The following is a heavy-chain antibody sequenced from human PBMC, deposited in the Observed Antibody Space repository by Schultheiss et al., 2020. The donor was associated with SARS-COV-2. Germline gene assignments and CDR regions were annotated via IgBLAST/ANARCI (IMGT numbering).Heavy chain of an antibody. Sequence: SGPTLVKPTQTLTLTCTFSGFSLSTSGMCVSWIRQPPGKGLEWIGEINHSGSTNYNPSLKSRVTISVDTSKNQFSLKLSSVTAADTAVYYCARGSMVITHDAFDIWGQGTMVTVSS. V-gene: IGHV4-39*07. CDR3: ARGSMVITHDAFDI. J-gene: IGHJ3*02. CDR1: GFSLSTSGM. CDR2: INHSGST. D-gene: IGHD3-22*01.